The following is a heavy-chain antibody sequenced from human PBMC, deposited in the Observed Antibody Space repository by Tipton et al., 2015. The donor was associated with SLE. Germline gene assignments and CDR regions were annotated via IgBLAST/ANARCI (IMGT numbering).Heavy chain of an antibody. J-gene: IGHJ4*02. D-gene: IGHD6-19*01. Sequence: SLRLSCAASGFTFSDYYMSWIRQAPGKGLEWVAVISYDGSNKYYADSVKGRFTISRDNSKNTLYLQMNSLRAEDTAVYYCARGGIAVADSFDYWGQGTLVTVSS. CDR3: ARGGIAVADSFDY. CDR1: GFTFSDYY. V-gene: IGHV3-30*03. CDR2: ISYDGSNK.